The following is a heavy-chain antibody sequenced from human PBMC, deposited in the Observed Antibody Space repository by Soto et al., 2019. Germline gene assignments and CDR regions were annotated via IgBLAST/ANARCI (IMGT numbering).Heavy chain of an antibody. V-gene: IGHV5-51*01. CDR3: ARIPSTGPYYFDY. J-gene: IGHJ4*01. D-gene: IGHD1-1*01. CDR1: GYTFTNYW. CDR2: IYPGDSDT. Sequence: GESRKISCKGSGYTFTNYWMGWVRQMPGKGLEWMGIIYPGDSDTRYSPSFQGQVTISADKSTSTAYLQWSSLKASDTAMYYCARIPSTGPYYFDYWGQGTLVTVSS.